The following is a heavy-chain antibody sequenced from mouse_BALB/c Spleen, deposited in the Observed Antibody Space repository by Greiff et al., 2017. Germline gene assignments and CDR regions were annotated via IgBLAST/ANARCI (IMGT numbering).Heavy chain of an antibody. Sequence: VQLQQSGAELAKPGASVKMSCKASGFNIKDTYMHWVKQRPEQGLEWIGRIDPANGNTKYDPKFQGKATITADTSSNTAYLQLSSLTSEDTAVYYCAKAYYRYHYAMDYWGQGTSVTVSS. V-gene: IGHV14-3*02. J-gene: IGHJ4*01. CDR3: AKAYYRYHYAMDY. CDR2: IDPANGNT. D-gene: IGHD2-14*01. CDR1: GFNIKDTY.